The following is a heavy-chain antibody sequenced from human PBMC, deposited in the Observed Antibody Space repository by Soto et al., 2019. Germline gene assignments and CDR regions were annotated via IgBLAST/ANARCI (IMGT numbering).Heavy chain of an antibody. CDR2: ISYSGIT. Sequence: SETLSLTCTVSGGSINSGSYYWSWVRQHPGKGLEWIGYISYSGITDYNPSLRSRVSISIDTSKNQFSLKLNSVTAADTAVYYCARWGDCSGGSCYLGLDYWGQRTLVTVSS. J-gene: IGHJ4*02. V-gene: IGHV4-31*03. CDR1: GGSINSGSYY. CDR3: ARWGDCSGGSCYLGLDY. D-gene: IGHD2-15*01.